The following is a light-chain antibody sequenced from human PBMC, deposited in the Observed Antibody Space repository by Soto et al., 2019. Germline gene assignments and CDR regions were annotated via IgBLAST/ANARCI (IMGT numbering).Light chain of an antibody. V-gene: IGKV3-11*01. CDR2: XAS. J-gene: IGKJ5*01. Sequence: EIVLTQSPATLSLSPGERASLSCRASQSFYCTYLAWYQHKPGQXXXLLIYXASXSAPGIPARFSGSGSGTDFTLTISSLEPEDFAVYYCQQRSNWPPITFGQGTRLEI. CDR1: QSFYCTY. CDR3: QQRSNWPPIT.